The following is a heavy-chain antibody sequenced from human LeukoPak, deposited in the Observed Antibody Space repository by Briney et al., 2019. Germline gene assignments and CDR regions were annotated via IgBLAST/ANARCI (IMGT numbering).Heavy chain of an antibody. CDR1: VGTFSSYA. D-gene: IGHD4-17*01. CDR2: IIPIFGTA. V-gene: IGHV1-69*06. CDR3: AREGVHDYGDYGGIFDY. Sequence: GASVKVSCKASVGTFSSYAISWVRQAPGQGLEWMGGIIPIFGTANYAQKFQGRVTITADKSTSTAYMELSSLRSEDTAVYYCAREGVHDYGDYGGIFDYWGQGTLVTVSS. J-gene: IGHJ4*02.